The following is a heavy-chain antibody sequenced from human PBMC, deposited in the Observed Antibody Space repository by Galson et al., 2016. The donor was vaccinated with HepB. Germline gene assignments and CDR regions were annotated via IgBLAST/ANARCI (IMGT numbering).Heavy chain of an antibody. V-gene: IGHV4-39*01. CDR2: IYYSGST. Sequence: SETLSLTCTVSGDSISSSSYYWDWMRQPPGKGLEWIGSIYYSGSTYYNPSLKSRVTISVDTSKNQFSLKVSSVTDADTAVYYCARHAIAPRFFFGPDDWGLGTLVTVSS. CDR1: GDSISSSSYY. J-gene: IGHJ4*02. CDR3: ARHAIAPRFFFGPDD. D-gene: IGHD6-6*01.